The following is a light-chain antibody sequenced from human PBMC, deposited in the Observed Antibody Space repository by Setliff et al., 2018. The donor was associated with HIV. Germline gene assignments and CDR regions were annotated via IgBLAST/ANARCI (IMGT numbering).Light chain of an antibody. CDR3: AAWDDSLNVL. Sequence: VLTQPPSASGTPGQRVTIFCPGSRSNIGSNTVNWYQQLPGTAPKLLIYSNNQRPSGVPDRFSGSKSGTSASLAISGLQSEDEADYYCAAWDDSLNVLFGTGTKVTVL. J-gene: IGLJ1*01. CDR2: SNN. CDR1: RSNIGSNT. V-gene: IGLV1-44*01.